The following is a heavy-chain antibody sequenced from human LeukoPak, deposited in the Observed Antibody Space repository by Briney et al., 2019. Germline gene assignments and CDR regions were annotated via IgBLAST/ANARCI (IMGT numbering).Heavy chain of an antibody. CDR1: GYTFTGYY. V-gene: IGHV1-2*06. D-gene: IGHD6-13*01. Sequence: ASVKAPCKASGYTFTGYYIHWVRQAPGQGLEWMGRINPNTGGTDYAQKFQGRVTMTRDTSITTAYMELSRLTSDDTAIYYCAKVPPSITAAGNWLGPWGQGALVTVSS. CDR2: INPNTGGT. J-gene: IGHJ5*02. CDR3: AKVPPSITAAGNWLGP.